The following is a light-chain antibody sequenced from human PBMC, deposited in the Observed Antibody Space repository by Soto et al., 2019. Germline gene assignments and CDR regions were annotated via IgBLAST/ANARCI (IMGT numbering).Light chain of an antibody. Sequence: DIQMTQSPSTLSASVGDRVTITCRASQSMSNSLAWYQQKPGKAPNLLIYKASSLESGVPSRFSGSGYGKEFTLTISSLQPDDFATYYCRQYVSYPVTFGGGTKVEMK. CDR1: QSMSNS. J-gene: IGKJ4*01. V-gene: IGKV1-5*03. CDR3: RQYVSYPVT. CDR2: KAS.